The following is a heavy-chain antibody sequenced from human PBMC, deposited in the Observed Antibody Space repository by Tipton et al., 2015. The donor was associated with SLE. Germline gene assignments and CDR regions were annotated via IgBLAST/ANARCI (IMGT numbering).Heavy chain of an antibody. V-gene: IGHV3-30-3*01. D-gene: IGHD6-6*01. Sequence: SLRLSCAASGFTFSSYAMHWVRQAPGKGLEWVAVISYDGSNKYYADSVKGRFTISRDNSKNTLYLQMNSLRAEDTAVYYCARDRDGSSASYYMDVWGKGTTVTVSS. J-gene: IGHJ6*03. CDR2: ISYDGSNK. CDR3: ARDRDGSSASYYMDV. CDR1: GFTFSSYA.